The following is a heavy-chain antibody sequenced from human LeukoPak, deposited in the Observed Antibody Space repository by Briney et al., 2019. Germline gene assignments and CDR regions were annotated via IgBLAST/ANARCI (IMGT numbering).Heavy chain of an antibody. CDR3: ARGGEILDY. J-gene: IGHJ4*02. V-gene: IGHV3-53*01. CDR1: DFIVSDSH. CDR2: IFGADTT. Sequence: GGSLRLSSAATDFIVSDSHMSWVRQAPGRGLEWVSVIFGADTTFYADSVKGRFTISRDNLQNTVNLQMNSLRDDDTAVYYCARGGEILDYWGQGTQVTVSS. D-gene: IGHD3-16*01.